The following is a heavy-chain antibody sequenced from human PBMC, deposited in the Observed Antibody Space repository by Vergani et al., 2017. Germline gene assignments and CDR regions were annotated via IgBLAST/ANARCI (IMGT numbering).Heavy chain of an antibody. Sequence: EVQLVESGGGLVKRGGSLRLSCAASGFTFSSYSMNWVRQAPGKGLEWVSSISSSSSYIHYSDSLKGRFTISRDNAKNTLYLQMNSLRAEDTAVYYCASAAAGTWGQGTLVTVSS. CDR2: ISSSSSYI. D-gene: IGHD6-13*01. J-gene: IGHJ5*02. V-gene: IGHV3-21*04. CDR1: GFTFSSYS. CDR3: ASAAAGT.